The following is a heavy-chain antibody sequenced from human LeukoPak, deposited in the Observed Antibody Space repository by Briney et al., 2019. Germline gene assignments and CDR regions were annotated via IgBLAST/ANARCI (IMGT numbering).Heavy chain of an antibody. CDR3: ARLRIAAAGTVGRSFDY. Sequence: KASETLSLTCTVSGGSISSYYWSWIRQPPGKGLEWIGYIYYSGSTNYNPSLKSRVTISVDTSKNQFSLKLSSVTAADTAVYYCARLRIAAAGTVGRSFDYWGQGTLVTVSS. J-gene: IGHJ4*02. V-gene: IGHV4-59*01. D-gene: IGHD6-13*01. CDR1: GGSISSYY. CDR2: IYYSGST.